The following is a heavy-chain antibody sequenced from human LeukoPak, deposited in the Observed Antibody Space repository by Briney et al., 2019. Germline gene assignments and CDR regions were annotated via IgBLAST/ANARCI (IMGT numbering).Heavy chain of an antibody. CDR3: SYSYGPYYYYYGMDV. D-gene: IGHD5-18*01. CDR1: GFIFSTYA. CDR2: IKSKTDGGTT. J-gene: IGHJ6*02. Sequence: GGSLRLSCVASGFIFSTYAMNWVRQAPGKGLEWVGRIKSKTDGGTTDYAAPVKGRFTISRDDSKNTLYLQMNSLKTEDTAVYYCSYSYGPYYYYYGMDVWGQGTTVTVSS. V-gene: IGHV3-15*07.